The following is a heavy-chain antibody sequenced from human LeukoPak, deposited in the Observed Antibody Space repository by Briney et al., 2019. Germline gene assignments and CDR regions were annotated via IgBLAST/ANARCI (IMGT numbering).Heavy chain of an antibody. V-gene: IGHV1-46*01. J-gene: IGHJ4*02. CDR1: GYTFTSYY. Sequence: ASVKVSCKASGYTFTSYYMHWVRQAPGQGLEWMGIINPSGGSTSYAQKFQGRVTMTRDTYTSTVYMELCSLRSEDTAVYYCARGYYDSSGYYYVWDAFDYWGQGTLVTVSS. CDR3: ARGYYDSSGYYYVWDAFDY. D-gene: IGHD3-22*01. CDR2: INPSGGST.